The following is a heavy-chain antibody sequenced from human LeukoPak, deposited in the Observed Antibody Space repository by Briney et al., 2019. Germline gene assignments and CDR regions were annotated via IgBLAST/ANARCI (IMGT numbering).Heavy chain of an antibody. CDR3: TIYYYDTPFDY. D-gene: IGHD5/OR15-5a*01. Sequence: GGSLRLSCAASGFTFSSYVMHWVRQAPGKGLEWVGRIKSKTDDGTTDYVAPVKGRFTISRDDSKNTLYLQMNSLKTEDTAVYYCTIYYYDTPFDYWGQGTLVTVSS. CDR2: IKSKTDDGTT. CDR1: GFTFSSYV. V-gene: IGHV3-15*01. J-gene: IGHJ4*02.